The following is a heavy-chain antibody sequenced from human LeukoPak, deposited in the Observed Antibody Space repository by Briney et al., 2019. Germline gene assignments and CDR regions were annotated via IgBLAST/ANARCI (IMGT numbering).Heavy chain of an antibody. CDR2: IYSGGST. J-gene: IGHJ4*02. CDR1: GFTVSSNY. Sequence: PGGSLRLSCAASGFTVSSNYMSWVRQAPGKGLEWVSVIYSGGSTYYADSVKGRFTISRDNSKNTLYLQMNSLRAEDTAVYYCARGGCRIYSSGWYCFDYWGQGTLVTVSS. V-gene: IGHV3-53*01. D-gene: IGHD6-19*01. CDR3: ARGGCRIYSSGWYCFDY.